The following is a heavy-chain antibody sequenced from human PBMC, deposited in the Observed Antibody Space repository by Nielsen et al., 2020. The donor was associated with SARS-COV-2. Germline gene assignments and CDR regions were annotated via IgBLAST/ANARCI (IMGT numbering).Heavy chain of an antibody. CDR2: ISSSSSTI. J-gene: IGHJ4*02. CDR1: GFTFSSYS. Sequence: GGSLRLSCAASGFTFSSYSMNWVRQAPGKGLEWVSYISSSSSTIYYADSVKGRFTISRYNAKNSLYLQMNSLRAEDTAVYYCARGLIVVPAAMSVYFDYWGQGTLVTVSS. V-gene: IGHV3-48*01. CDR3: ARGLIVVPAAMSVYFDY. D-gene: IGHD2-2*01.